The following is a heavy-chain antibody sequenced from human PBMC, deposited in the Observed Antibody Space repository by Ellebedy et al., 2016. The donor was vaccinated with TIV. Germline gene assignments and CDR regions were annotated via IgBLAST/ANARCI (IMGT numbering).Heavy chain of an antibody. D-gene: IGHD3-3*01. Sequence: AASVKVSCKASGYTFASYGVSWVRQAPGQGLEWMGWISAYKGNTNYPQKFQGRVTMTADTSTNTAYMELRSLSSDDTAVYYCARDDLAYYYGLDVWGQGTTVTVSS. J-gene: IGHJ6*02. CDR1: GYTFASYG. CDR3: ARDDLAYYYGLDV. V-gene: IGHV1-18*01. CDR2: ISAYKGNT.